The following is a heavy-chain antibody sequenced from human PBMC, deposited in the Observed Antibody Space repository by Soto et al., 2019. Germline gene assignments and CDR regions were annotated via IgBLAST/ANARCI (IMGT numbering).Heavy chain of an antibody. J-gene: IGHJ3*02. CDR2: IRSKANSYAT. D-gene: IGHD6-19*01. Sequence: QPGGSLRLSCAASGFTFSGSAMHWVRQASGKGLEWVGRIRSKANSYATAYAASVKGRFTISRDDSKNTAYLQMNSLKTEDTAVYYCTSPYSSGWFLASDAFDIWGQGTMVTVSS. CDR3: TSPYSSGWFLASDAFDI. V-gene: IGHV3-73*01. CDR1: GFTFSGSA.